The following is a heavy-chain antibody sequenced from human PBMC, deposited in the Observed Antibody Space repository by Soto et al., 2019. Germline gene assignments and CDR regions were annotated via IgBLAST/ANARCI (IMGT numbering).Heavy chain of an antibody. Sequence: EVQLLESGGGLVQPGGSLRLSCAASGFTFSSYAMSWVRQAPGKGLEWVSAISGSGGSTYYADSVKGRFTISSDNSKNTLYLQMNSLRAEDTAVYYCANSGAAMVRNWFDPWGQGTLVTVSS. J-gene: IGHJ5*02. D-gene: IGHD5-18*01. CDR1: GFTFSSYA. CDR3: ANSGAAMVRNWFDP. V-gene: IGHV3-23*01. CDR2: ISGSGGST.